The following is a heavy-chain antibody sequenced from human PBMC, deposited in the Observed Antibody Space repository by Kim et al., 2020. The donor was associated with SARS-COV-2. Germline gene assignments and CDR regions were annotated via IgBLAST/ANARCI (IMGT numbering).Heavy chain of an antibody. D-gene: IGHD3-3*02. CDR3: ARGLGFLEWLPNFDY. CDR2: INHSGST. J-gene: IGHJ4*02. V-gene: IGHV4-34*01. Sequence: SETLSLTCAVYGGSFSGYYWSWIRQPPGKGLEWIGEINHSGSTNYNPSLKSRVTISVDTSKNQFSLKLSSVTAADTAVYYCARGLGFLEWLPNFDYWGQGTLVTVSS. CDR1: GGSFSGYY.